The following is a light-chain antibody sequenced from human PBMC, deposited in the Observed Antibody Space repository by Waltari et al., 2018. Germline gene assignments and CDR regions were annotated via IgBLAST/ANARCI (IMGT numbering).Light chain of an antibody. CDR3: QQYYNTPRT. CDR2: GAS. CDR1: QGIDNS. V-gene: IGKV1-NL1*01. Sequence: DAQMTQSPSSLPASVGDRVTITCRASQGIDNSLGWYQQKPGKAPKLLVFGASRLQSGVPSRFSGSGSGAHYTLTITSLQPEDFGTYYCQQYYNTPRTFGQGTKVEIK. J-gene: IGKJ1*01.